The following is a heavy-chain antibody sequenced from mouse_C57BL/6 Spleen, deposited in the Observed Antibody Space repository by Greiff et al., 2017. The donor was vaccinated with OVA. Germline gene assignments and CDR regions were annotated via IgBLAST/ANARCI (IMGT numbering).Heavy chain of an antibody. D-gene: IGHD1-1*01. CDR2: IDPSDSYT. Sequence: VKLQQPGAELVMPGASVKLSCKASGYTFTSYWMHWVKQRPGQGLEWIGEIDPSDSYTNYNQKFKGKSTLTVDKSSSTAYMQLSSLTSEDSAVYYCARAPYYGSSTGFAYWGQGTLVTVSA. CDR3: ARAPYYGSSTGFAY. J-gene: IGHJ3*01. CDR1: GYTFTSYW. V-gene: IGHV1-69*01.